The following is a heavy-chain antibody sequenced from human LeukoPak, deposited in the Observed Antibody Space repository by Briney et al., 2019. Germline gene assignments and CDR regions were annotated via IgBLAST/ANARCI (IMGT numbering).Heavy chain of an antibody. J-gene: IGHJ4*02. Sequence: GGSLRLSCAASGFTFSSYGMSWVRQAPGKGLEWVSAISGSGGSTYYADSVKGRFTISRDNSKNTLYLQMNSLRAEDTAVYYCAKDREDIVVVVAATPAAHFDYWGQGTLVTVSS. D-gene: IGHD2-15*01. CDR1: GFTFSSYG. CDR3: AKDREDIVVVVAATPAAHFDY. V-gene: IGHV3-23*01. CDR2: ISGSGGST.